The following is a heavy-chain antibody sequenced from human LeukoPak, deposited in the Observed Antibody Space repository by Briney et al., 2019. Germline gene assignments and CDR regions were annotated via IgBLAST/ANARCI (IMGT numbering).Heavy chain of an antibody. CDR3: ARDIKQPESYYYYYCMDV. CDR1: GYTFTGYY. CDR2: INPNSGGT. Sequence: GASVKVSCKASGYTFTGYYMHWVRQAPGQGLEWMGWINPNSGGTNYAQKFQGRVTMTRDTSISTAYMELSRLRSDETAVYYCARDIKQPESYYYYYCMDVWGKGTTVTVSS. D-gene: IGHD6-13*01. J-gene: IGHJ6*03. V-gene: IGHV1-2*02.